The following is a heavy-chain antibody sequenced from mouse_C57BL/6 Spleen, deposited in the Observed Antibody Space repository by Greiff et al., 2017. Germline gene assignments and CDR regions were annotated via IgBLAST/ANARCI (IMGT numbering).Heavy chain of an antibody. CDR2: ISSGSSTI. D-gene: IGHD2-1*01. V-gene: IGHV5-17*01. Sequence: EVTLVESGGGLVKPGGSLKLSCAASGFTFSDYGMHWVRQAPEKGLEWVAYISSGSSTIYYADTVKGRFTISRDNAKNTLFLQLTSLRSEDTAVYYCGSNGNPVGYSMCYWGQGTSVPVSS. CDR3: GSNGNPVGYSMCY. J-gene: IGHJ4*01. CDR1: GFTFSDYG.